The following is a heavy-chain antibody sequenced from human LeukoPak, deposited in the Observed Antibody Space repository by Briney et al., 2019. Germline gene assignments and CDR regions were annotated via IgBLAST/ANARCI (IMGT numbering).Heavy chain of an antibody. Sequence: ASVKVSCKASGGTFSSYAISWVRQAPGQGLEWMGRIIPILGIANYAQKFQGRVTITADKSTSTAYMELSSLRSEDTAVYYCARVLILEWLSSPPDYWGQGTLVTVSS. CDR1: GGTFSSYA. J-gene: IGHJ4*02. D-gene: IGHD3-3*01. CDR2: IIPILGIA. CDR3: ARVLILEWLSSPPDY. V-gene: IGHV1-69*04.